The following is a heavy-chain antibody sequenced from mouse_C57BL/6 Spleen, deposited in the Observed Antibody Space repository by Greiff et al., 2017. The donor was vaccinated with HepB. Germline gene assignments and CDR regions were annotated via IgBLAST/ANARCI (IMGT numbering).Heavy chain of an antibody. CDR3: ARSYGGYYGWFAY. CDR2: IYPGDGDT. V-gene: IGHV1-80*01. D-gene: IGHD2-3*01. J-gene: IGHJ3*01. CDR1: GYAFSSYW. Sequence: QVQLQQSGAELVKPGASVKISCKVSGYAFSSYWMNWVKQRPGKGLEWIGQIYPGDGDTNYNGKFKGKATLTADKSSSTAYMQLSSLTSEDSAVYFCARSYGGYYGWFAYWGQGTLVTVSA.